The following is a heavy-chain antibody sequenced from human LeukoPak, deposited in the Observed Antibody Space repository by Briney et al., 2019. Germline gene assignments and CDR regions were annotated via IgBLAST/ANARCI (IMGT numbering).Heavy chain of an antibody. J-gene: IGHJ4*02. CDR1: GFTFSNYW. D-gene: IGHD2-21*01. CDR2: INSDGSST. V-gene: IGHV3-74*01. CDR3: SRDIPTSAWYVDY. Sequence: GGSLRLSCAASGFTFSNYWMHWVRQAPGKGLVWVSRINSDGSSTSYADSVKGRFTISRDNAKNTLYLQMNSLRVEDTAVYFCSRDIPTSAWYVDYWGQGILVTFSS.